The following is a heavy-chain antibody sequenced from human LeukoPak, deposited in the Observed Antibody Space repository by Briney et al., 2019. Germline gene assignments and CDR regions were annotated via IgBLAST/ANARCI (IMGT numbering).Heavy chain of an antibody. D-gene: IGHD1-26*01. CDR1: SGAISSSSYY. V-gene: IGHV4-39*01. CDR3: ARHSGSYLYYFDF. CDR2: ISYSGST. J-gene: IGHJ4*02. Sequence: SETLSLTCTVSSGAISSSSYYWGWIRQPPGKGLEWIGSISYSGSTDYNPSLKSRVTISVDTSKNQFSLRLSSVTAADTAVYYCARHSGSYLYYFDFWGQGALVTVSS.